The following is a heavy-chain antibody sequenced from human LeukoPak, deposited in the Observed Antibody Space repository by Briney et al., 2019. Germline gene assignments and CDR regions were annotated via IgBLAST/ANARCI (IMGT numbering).Heavy chain of an antibody. CDR2: IHYSGST. V-gene: IGHV4-30-4*01. CDR1: GGSISSGHYY. D-gene: IGHD2/OR15-2a*01. CDR3: ARVEDSTNYGYFDY. J-gene: IGHJ4*02. Sequence: SQTLSLTCTVSGGSISSGHYYWSWIRQPPGKGLEWIGHIHYSGSTYYNASLKSRVTISVDTSKNQFSLKLSSVTAADTAVYSCARVEDSTNYGYFDYWGQGTLVTVSS.